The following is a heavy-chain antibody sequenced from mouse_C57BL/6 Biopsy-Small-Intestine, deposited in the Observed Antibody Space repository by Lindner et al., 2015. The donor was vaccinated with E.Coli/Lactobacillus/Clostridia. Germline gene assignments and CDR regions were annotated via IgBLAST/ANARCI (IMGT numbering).Heavy chain of an antibody. Sequence: VQLQESGAELVEPGASVKLSCTASGFNIKDYYMHWVKQRTEQGLEWIGRIDPEDGETKYAPKFQGKATITADTSSSTAYMQLNSLTSEDSAVYYCARPKLEGFAYWGQGTLVTVSA. CDR3: ARPKLEGFAY. CDR1: GFNIKDYY. V-gene: IGHV14-2*01. CDR2: IDPEDGET. J-gene: IGHJ3*01.